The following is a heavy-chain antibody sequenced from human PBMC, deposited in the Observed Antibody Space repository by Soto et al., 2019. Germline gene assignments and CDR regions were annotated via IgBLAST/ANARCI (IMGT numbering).Heavy chain of an antibody. CDR2: IYYSGSP. Sequence: QVQLQESGPGLVKPSETLSLTCTVSGGSISSYYWSWIRQPPGKGLAWIGYIYYSGSPPYTPSLMILVTISVETSKNQFSLKLSSVTAADTAVYCCARVGRDYYYYYMDVWGKGTTVTVSS. V-gene: IGHV4-59*01. CDR1: GGSISSYY. CDR3: ARVGRDYYYYYMDV. J-gene: IGHJ6*03.